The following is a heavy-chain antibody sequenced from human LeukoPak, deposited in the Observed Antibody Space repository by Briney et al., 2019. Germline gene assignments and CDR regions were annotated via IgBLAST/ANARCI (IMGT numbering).Heavy chain of an antibody. CDR2: INHGGST. D-gene: IGHD4-23*01. CDR1: GGSLSAYY. J-gene: IGHJ1*01. CDR3: ARYLDYGGNSRVFQH. Sequence: SETLSLTCAVYGGSLSAYYWTWIRQPPGKGLEWIGEINHGGSTNYNPSLKSRVTISIDTSKNQFSLRLSSVTAADTAFYYCARYLDYGGNSRVFQHWGQGTLVTVSS. V-gene: IGHV4-34*01.